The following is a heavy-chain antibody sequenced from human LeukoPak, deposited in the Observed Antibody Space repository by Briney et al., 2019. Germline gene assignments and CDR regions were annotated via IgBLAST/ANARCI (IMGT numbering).Heavy chain of an antibody. CDR1: GGSISSSNW. D-gene: IGHD3-22*01. J-gene: IGHJ5*02. CDR3: ARWTDYYDISGYPDVWFDP. V-gene: IGHV4-4*02. Sequence: PSGTLSLTCAVSGGSISSSNWWSWVRQPPGKGLEWIGEIYHSGSTNYNPSLKSRVTISVDKSKNQFSLKLSSVTAADTAVYYCARWTDYYDISGYPDVWFDPWGQGTLVTVSS. CDR2: IYHSGST.